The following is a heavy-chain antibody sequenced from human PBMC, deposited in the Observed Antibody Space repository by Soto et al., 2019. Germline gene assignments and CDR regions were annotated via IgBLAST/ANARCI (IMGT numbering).Heavy chain of an antibody. J-gene: IGHJ6*02. CDR1: GYSFTDYH. V-gene: IGHV1-2*04. CDR3: ARGDSTDCSNGVCSFFYNHDMDF. Sequence: ASVKVSCKASGYSFTDYHIHWVRQAPGQGLEWLGRINPKRGGTSTAQKFQGWVTMTTDTSISAASMELTRLTSDDTAIYYCARGDSTDCSNGVCSFFYNHDMDFWGQGTTVTVSS. D-gene: IGHD2-8*01. CDR2: INPKRGGT.